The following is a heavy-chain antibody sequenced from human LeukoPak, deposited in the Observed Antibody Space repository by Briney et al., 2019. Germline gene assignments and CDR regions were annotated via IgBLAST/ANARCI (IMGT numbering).Heavy chain of an antibody. J-gene: IGHJ4*02. CDR3: ARRVSRLRFGTYYFDY. CDR1: GGSFSGYY. V-gene: IGHV4-34*01. Sequence: SETLSLTCPVYGGSFSGYYWSWIRQPAGKGLAWIGEINHSGSNNYNPSPKSRVTISVDTSKHQFSLKLSSVTAADTAVYYCARRVSRLRFGTYYFDYWGQGTLVTVSS. CDR2: INHSGSN. D-gene: IGHD3-10*01.